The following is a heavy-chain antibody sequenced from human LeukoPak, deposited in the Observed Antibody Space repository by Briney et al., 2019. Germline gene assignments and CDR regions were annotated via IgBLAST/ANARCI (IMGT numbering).Heavy chain of an antibody. J-gene: IGHJ4*02. Sequence: GGSLRLSCAASGFTFSNYMMHWVRQAPGKGLVWVSRIKSDGITITYADSVKGRFTISRDNAKNSLYLQMNSLRAEDTAVYYCARGDNHDFWSGYLYYFDYWGQGTLVTVSS. CDR1: GFTFSNYM. V-gene: IGHV3-74*01. D-gene: IGHD3-3*01. CDR2: IKSDGITI. CDR3: ARGDNHDFWSGYLYYFDY.